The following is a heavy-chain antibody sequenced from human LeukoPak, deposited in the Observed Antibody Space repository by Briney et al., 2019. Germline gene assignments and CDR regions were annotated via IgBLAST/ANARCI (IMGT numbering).Heavy chain of an antibody. CDR1: GFTFSSYA. D-gene: IGHD5-12*01. V-gene: IGHV3-30*07. CDR2: ISYDGSDK. J-gene: IGHJ4*02. CDR3: AKDEGYDPIYYLES. Sequence: PGGSLRLSCAASGFTFSSYAMHWVRQAPGKGLEWVAVISYDGSDKSYADSVKGRFTISRDNSKNTVYLQMNSLSAEDTAVYHCAKDEGYDPIYYLESWGQGTLVTVSS.